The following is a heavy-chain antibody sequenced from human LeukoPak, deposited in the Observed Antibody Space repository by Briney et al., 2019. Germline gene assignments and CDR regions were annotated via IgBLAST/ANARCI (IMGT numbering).Heavy chain of an antibody. D-gene: IGHD3-22*01. V-gene: IGHV4-59*01. CDR2: IYYSGST. Sequence: SETLSLTCTVSGGSISSYYWSWIRQPPGKGLEWIGYIYYSGSTNYNPSLKSRVTISQDTSKNQFSLKLSSVTAADTAAYYCAKNYDSSGYTTFAYWGRGTLVTVSS. J-gene: IGHJ4*02. CDR3: AKNYDSSGYTTFAY. CDR1: GGSISSYY.